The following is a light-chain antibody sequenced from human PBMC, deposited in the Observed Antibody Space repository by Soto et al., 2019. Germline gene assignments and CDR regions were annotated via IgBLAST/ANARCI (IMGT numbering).Light chain of an antibody. CDR2: QNS. CDR1: KLGDKY. J-gene: IGLJ2*01. CDR3: QAWDSSTVV. Sequence: SYELTQPPSVSVSPGQTASITCSGDKLGDKYACWYQQKPGQSPVLVIYQNSKRPSGIPVRFSGSNSGNTASLTIGGTQAMDEADNYCQAWDSSTVVFGGGTKLTVL. V-gene: IGLV3-1*01.